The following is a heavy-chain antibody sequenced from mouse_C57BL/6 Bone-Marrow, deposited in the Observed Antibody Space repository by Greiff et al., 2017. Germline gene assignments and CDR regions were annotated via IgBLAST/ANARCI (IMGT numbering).Heavy chain of an antibody. V-gene: IGHV1-82*01. CDR3: ARATIMVTTGRFAY. CDR1: GYAFSSSW. J-gene: IGHJ3*01. Sequence: LVESGPELVKPGASVKISCKASGYAFSSSWMNWVKQRPGKGLEWIGRIYPGDGDTNYNGKFKGKATLTADKSSSTAYMELRSLTSEDSAVYFCARATIMVTTGRFAYWGQGTLVTVSA. CDR2: IYPGDGDT. D-gene: IGHD2-2*01.